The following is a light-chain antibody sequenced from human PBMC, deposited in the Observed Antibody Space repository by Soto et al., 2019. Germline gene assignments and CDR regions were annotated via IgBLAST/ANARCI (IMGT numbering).Light chain of an antibody. V-gene: IGKV1-12*01. CDR1: QGISSW. Sequence: IQMTQSPSSVSASVGDRITITCRASQGISSWLAWYQQKPGKAPKLLIYAASTLQSGVPSRFSGSGSGTDFTLTISCLQSEDFATYYCLLHKSYVWTFGQGTKVDI. J-gene: IGKJ1*01. CDR3: LLHKSYVWT. CDR2: AAS.